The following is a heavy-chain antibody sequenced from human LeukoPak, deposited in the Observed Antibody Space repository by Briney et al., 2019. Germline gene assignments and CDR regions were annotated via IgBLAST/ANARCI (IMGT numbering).Heavy chain of an antibody. D-gene: IGHD3-10*01. CDR1: GFTFSSYS. J-gene: IGHJ4*02. CDR2: ISSSSSYI. V-gene: IGHV3-21*01. CDR3: ARAPGYGSGSYNFDY. Sequence: GGSLRLSCAASGFTFSSYSMNWVRQAPGKGLEWVSSISSSSSYIYYADSVKGRFTISGDNAKNSLYLQMSSLRAEDTAVYYCARAPGYGSGSYNFDYWGQGTLVTVSS.